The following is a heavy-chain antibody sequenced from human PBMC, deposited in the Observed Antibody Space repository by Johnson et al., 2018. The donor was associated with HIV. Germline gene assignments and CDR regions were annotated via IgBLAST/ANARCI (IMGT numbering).Heavy chain of an antibody. CDR2: ISWNSGSI. CDR3: VREGKNNGYNFDAFDI. J-gene: IGHJ3*02. D-gene: IGHD5-24*01. Sequence: VQLVESGGGLVQPGRSLRLSCVASGFTFDDYAMHWVRQAPGKGLEWVSGISWNSGSIDYADSVKGRFTISRDNVYNTLNLQMNSLRAEDTAVYYCVREGKNNGYNFDAFDIWGQGTLVTVSS. V-gene: IGHV3-9*01. CDR1: GFTFDDYA.